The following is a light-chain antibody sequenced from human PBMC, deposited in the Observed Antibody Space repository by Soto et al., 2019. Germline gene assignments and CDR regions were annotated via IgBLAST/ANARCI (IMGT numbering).Light chain of an antibody. CDR3: QQYGSSPDT. CDR2: DVS. J-gene: IGKJ5*01. Sequence: EIVMTQSPATLSVSPGERATLSCRASQSVSSNLAWYQQKPGQAPRLLIYDVSNRATGIPARFSGSGSGTDFTLTISRLEPEDFAVYYCQQYGSSPDTFGQGTRLEI. CDR1: QSVSSN. V-gene: IGKV3-20*01.